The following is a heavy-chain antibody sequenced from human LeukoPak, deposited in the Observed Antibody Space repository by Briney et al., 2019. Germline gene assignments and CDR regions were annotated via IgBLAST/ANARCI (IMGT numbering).Heavy chain of an antibody. J-gene: IGHJ4*02. Sequence: GGSLRLSCAASGFTFSSYSMNWVRQAPGKGLEWVSYISSSSSTIYYADSVKGRFTISRDNAKNSLYLQMNSLRAEDTAVYYCARARIAARVGSFFDYWGQGTLVTVSS. CDR2: ISSSSSTI. CDR1: GFTFSSYS. D-gene: IGHD6-6*01. V-gene: IGHV3-48*04. CDR3: ARARIAARVGSFFDY.